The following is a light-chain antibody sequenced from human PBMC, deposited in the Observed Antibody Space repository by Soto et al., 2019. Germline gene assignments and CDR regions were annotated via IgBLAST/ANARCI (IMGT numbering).Light chain of an antibody. Sequence: DIQMTQSPSSLSASVGDRVTITCRASQDIRNDLGWYQQKPGTAPKRLIYAASSLQSGVTSRFSCRVSGALFTITFSSQHPEDHSTYYSQQHYRYPRTFGQGTKVE. J-gene: IGKJ1*01. CDR1: QDIRND. V-gene: IGKV1-17*01. CDR2: AAS. CDR3: QQHYRYPRT.